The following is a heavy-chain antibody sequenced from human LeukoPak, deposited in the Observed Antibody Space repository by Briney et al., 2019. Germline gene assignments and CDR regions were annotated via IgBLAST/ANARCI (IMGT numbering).Heavy chain of an antibody. Sequence: PGGSLRLSCAASGFIFSSYWMHWVRQAPGKGLEWVSALSPSGGITYYEDSVKGRFTISRDNSKNTLYLQMNSLRAEDTAVYYCAKGVNYFVLEYWGQGTLVTISS. V-gene: IGHV3-23*01. CDR1: GFIFSSYW. J-gene: IGHJ4*02. D-gene: IGHD3-10*02. CDR2: LSPSGGIT. CDR3: AKGVNYFVLEY.